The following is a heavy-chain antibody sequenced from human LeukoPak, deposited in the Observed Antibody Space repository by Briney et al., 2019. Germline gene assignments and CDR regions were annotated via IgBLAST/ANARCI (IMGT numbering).Heavy chain of an antibody. CDR2: ISGSGDTT. V-gene: IGHV3-23*01. Sequence: PGGSLRLSCAASGFTFRSYAMSWVRQAPGKGLEWVSAISGSGDTTLYADSVKGRFTISRDNSKNTLYLQMNSLRPEDTAVYYCAKVGARGCSSSTCFIYWGQGTLVTVSS. D-gene: IGHD2-2*01. CDR1: GFTFRSYA. CDR3: AKVGARGCSSSTCFIY. J-gene: IGHJ4*02.